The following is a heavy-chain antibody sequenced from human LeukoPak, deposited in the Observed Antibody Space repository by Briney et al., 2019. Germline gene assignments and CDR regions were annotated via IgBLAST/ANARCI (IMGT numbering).Heavy chain of an antibody. CDR2: IIPIFGTA. CDR3: ARASGVPAATPDTSPFDY. V-gene: IGHV1-69*13. Sequence: SVKVSCKASGGTFSSYAISWVRQAPGQGLEWMGGIIPIFGTASYAQKFQGRVTITADESTSTAYMELCSLRSEDTAVYYCARASGVPAATPDTSPFDYWGQGTLVTVSS. D-gene: IGHD2-2*01. CDR1: GGTFSSYA. J-gene: IGHJ4*02.